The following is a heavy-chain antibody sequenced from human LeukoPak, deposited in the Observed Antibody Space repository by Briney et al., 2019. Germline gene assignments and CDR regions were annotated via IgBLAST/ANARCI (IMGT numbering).Heavy chain of an antibody. Sequence: PGGSLRLSCAASGFTFEDYGMSWVRQVPGKGLEWVAGINRKHGSTGYADSVRGRFTISRDNAKNSLYLQMNSLRPEDTALYYCARDVGFAGNSGMDVWGQGTTVTVFS. CDR2: INRKHGST. CDR3: ARDVGFAGNSGMDV. D-gene: IGHD3-16*01. CDR1: GFTFEDYG. J-gene: IGHJ6*02. V-gene: IGHV3-20*04.